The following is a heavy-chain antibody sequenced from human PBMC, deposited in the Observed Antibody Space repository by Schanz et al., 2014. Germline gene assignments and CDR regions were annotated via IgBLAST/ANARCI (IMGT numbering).Heavy chain of an antibody. Sequence: EVQLVESGGDLVQPGGSLSLSCAASGFTFSNYAMSWVRQAPGKGLDWVSIISGTGSTPYYADSVKGRYTISRDNSKNTLYLQMNSLKTEDTAVYYCTTDSRTKLRSFDWLLRFDYWGQGTLVTVSS. D-gene: IGHD3-9*01. CDR2: ISGTGSTP. J-gene: IGHJ4*02. V-gene: IGHV3-23*04. CDR3: TTDSRTKLRSFDWLLRFDY. CDR1: GFTFSNYA.